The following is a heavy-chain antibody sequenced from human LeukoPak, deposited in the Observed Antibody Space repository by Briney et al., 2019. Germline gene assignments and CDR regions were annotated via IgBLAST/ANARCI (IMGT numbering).Heavy chain of an antibody. V-gene: IGHV3-23*01. Sequence: PGGSLRLSCAASGFTFSSCAMSWVRQAPGKGLEWVSAISGSGGSTYYADSVKGRFTISRDNSKNTLYLQMNSLRAEDTAVYYCAKDRRITMIVVGVINFDYWGQGTLVTVSS. CDR2: ISGSGGST. D-gene: IGHD3-22*01. J-gene: IGHJ4*02. CDR1: GFTFSSCA. CDR3: AKDRRITMIVVGVINFDY.